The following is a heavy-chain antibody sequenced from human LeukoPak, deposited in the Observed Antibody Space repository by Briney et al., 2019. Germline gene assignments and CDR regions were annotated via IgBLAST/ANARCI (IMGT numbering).Heavy chain of an antibody. CDR1: GYTFTSYG. CDR3: ARDPGVLLWFGELLLSYYYMDV. D-gene: IGHD3-10*01. V-gene: IGHV1-18*01. Sequence: ASVKVSCKASGYTFTSYGISWVRQAPGQGLEWMGWISAYNGNTNYAQKLQGRVTMTTDTSTSTAYMELRSLRSDDTAVHYCARDPGVLLWFGELLLSYYYMDVWGKGTTVTVSS. CDR2: ISAYNGNT. J-gene: IGHJ6*03.